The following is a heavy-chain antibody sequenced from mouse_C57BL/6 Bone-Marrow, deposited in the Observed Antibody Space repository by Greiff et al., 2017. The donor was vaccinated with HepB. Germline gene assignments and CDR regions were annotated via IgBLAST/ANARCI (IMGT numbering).Heavy chain of an antibody. V-gene: IGHV2-5*01. J-gene: IGHJ2*01. D-gene: IGHD2-4*01. CDR1: GFSLTSYG. CDR2: IWRGGST. CDR3: AKKLYIYYDYDEVYFDY. Sequence: QVQLQQSGPGLVQPSQSLSITCTVSGFSLTSYGVHWVRQSPGKGLEWLGVIWRGGSTDYNAAFMSRLSITKDNSTSQVFFKMNSLQADDTAIYYCAKKLYIYYDYDEVYFDYWGQGTTLTVSS.